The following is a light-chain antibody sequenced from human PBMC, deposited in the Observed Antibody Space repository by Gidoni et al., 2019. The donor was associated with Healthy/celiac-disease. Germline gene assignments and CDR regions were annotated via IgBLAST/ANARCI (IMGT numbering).Light chain of an antibody. J-gene: IGKJ2*01. CDR2: AAA. V-gene: IGKV1-39*01. CDR1: QSISRY. CDR3: QQSYSTPPYT. Sequence: DIQLTQSPSALSASVGDRVTITCRSSQSISRYLNCYQQKPGKAPTLLIYAAASLQSGVPSRFSGSGSGTDFTLTISSLQPEDFATYYCQQSYSTPPYTFGQXTKLEIK.